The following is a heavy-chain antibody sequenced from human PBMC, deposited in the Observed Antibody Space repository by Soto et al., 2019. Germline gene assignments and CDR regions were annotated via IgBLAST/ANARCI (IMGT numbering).Heavy chain of an antibody. CDR2: ISGYNGNT. CDR1: GYSFTTYG. J-gene: IGHJ6*02. Sequence: QVQLVQSRGEVKKPGASVKVSCKTSGYSFTTYGISWVRQAPGQGLEWMGWISGYNGNTNYAQKLQGRVTMTTDTATSTVYMELRSLRSDDTAVYYCAREGPAPYYYYGMDVWGQGSTVTVSS. V-gene: IGHV1-18*01. CDR3: AREGPAPYYYYGMDV.